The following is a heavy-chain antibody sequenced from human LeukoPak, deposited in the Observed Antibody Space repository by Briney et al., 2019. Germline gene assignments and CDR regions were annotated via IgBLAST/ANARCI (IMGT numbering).Heavy chain of an antibody. CDR1: GFTFSSYG. D-gene: IGHD6-19*01. V-gene: IGHV3-23*01. J-gene: IGHJ4*02. Sequence: GGTLRLSCAASGFTFSSYGMSWVRQAPGKGLEWVSAISGSGGSTYYADSVKGRFTISRDNAKNSLYLQMNSLRAEDTALYYCAKDTRIAVAGGFDYWGQGTLVTVSS. CDR2: ISGSGGST. CDR3: AKDTRIAVAGGFDY.